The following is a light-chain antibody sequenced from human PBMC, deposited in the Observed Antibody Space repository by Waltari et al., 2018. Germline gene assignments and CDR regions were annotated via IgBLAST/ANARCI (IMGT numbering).Light chain of an antibody. Sequence: SSELTQDPAVSVALGQTVSITCQGDSLRRYYASWYQQKPRQAPLLVIYGKNSRPSGIPERFSGSSSGNTASLTITGAQAEDEADYYCNSRDSNNNRVFFGGGTKLTVL. V-gene: IGLV3-19*01. CDR3: NSRDSNNNRVF. J-gene: IGLJ2*01. CDR2: GKN. CDR1: SLRRYY.